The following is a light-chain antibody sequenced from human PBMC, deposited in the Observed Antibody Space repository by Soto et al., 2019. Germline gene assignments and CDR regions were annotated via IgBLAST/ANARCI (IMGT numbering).Light chain of an antibody. CDR2: GAS. Sequence: EIVMTQSPATLSVSPGERATFSCRASQSVSSNLAWYQQKPGQAPRLLIYGASIRATGIPARFSGSGSGTEFTLTISTLQPEDFAVYSCQQYSNWPWTFGQGTKVDIK. CDR1: QSVSSN. V-gene: IGKV3-15*01. J-gene: IGKJ1*01. CDR3: QQYSNWPWT.